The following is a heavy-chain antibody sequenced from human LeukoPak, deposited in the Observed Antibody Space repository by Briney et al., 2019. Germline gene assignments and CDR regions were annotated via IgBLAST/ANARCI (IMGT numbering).Heavy chain of an antibody. CDR1: GFTFSSHW. Sequence: GGSLRLSCAASGFTFSSHWMHWVRQAPGKGLVWVSRIETDGSSTSYADSVKGRFSISRDNAKNTLFLQMNSLRTEDTAMYFCAREVVGATDAFDIWGQGTMVTVSS. CDR2: IETDGSST. CDR3: AREVVGATDAFDI. V-gene: IGHV3-74*01. D-gene: IGHD1-26*01. J-gene: IGHJ3*02.